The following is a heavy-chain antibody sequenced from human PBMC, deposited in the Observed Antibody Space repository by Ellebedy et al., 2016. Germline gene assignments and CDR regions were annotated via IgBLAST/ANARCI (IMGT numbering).Heavy chain of an antibody. Sequence: SETLSLTCTVSGGSISSGGYYWSWIRQHPGKGLEWIGYIYYSGSTYYNPSLKSRVTIVVDTSKNQFSLKLSSVTAADTAVYYCARVSVVYGDYEGHFDYWGQGTLVTVSS. D-gene: IGHD4-17*01. CDR2: IYYSGST. CDR3: ARVSVVYGDYEGHFDY. J-gene: IGHJ4*02. V-gene: IGHV4-31*03. CDR1: GGSISSGGYY.